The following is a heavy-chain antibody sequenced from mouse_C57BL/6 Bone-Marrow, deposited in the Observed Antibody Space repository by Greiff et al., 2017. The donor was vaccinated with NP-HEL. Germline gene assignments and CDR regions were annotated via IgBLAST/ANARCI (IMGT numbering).Heavy chain of an antibody. CDR3: ARWGWLRRDWYFDV. V-gene: IGHV1-76*01. Sequence: VQLQQSGAELVRPGASVKLSCKASGYTFTDYYINWVKQRPGQGLEWIARIYPGSGNTYYNEKFKGKATLTAEKSSSTAYMQLSSLTSEDSAVYVWARWGWLRRDWYFDVWGTGTTVTVSS. J-gene: IGHJ1*03. CDR2: IYPGSGNT. D-gene: IGHD2-2*01. CDR1: GYTFTDYY.